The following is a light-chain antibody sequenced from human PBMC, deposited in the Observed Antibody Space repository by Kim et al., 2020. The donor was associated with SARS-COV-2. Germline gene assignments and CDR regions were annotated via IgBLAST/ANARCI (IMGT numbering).Light chain of an antibody. CDR2: YDS. CDR1: NIGSKS. V-gene: IGLV3-21*04. CDR3: QVWDSSSDHV. J-gene: IGLJ1*01. Sequence: VAPGKTARITCGGNNIGSKSVHWYQQKLGQAPVLVIYYDSDRPSGIPERFSGSNSGNTATLTISRVEAGDEADYYCQVWDSSSDHVFGTGTKVTVL.